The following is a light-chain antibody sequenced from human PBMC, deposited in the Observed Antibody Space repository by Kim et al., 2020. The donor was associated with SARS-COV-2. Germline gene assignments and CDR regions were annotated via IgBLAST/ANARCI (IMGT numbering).Light chain of an antibody. V-gene: IGLV3-1*01. CDR3: QAWDNYFAV. CDR1: ELGYRY. CDR2: QDT. Sequence: SYELTQPPSVSVSPGQTASITCSGDELGYRYASWYQQKAGQSPRLVIYQDTKRPSGIPERFSASNSGNTATLTISGTQAMDEADYYCQAWDNYFAVFGTGTKVTVL. J-gene: IGLJ1*01.